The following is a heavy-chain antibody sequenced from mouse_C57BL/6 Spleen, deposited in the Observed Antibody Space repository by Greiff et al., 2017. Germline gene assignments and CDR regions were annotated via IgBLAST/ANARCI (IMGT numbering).Heavy chain of an antibody. J-gene: IGHJ3*01. CDR2: IRNKANGYTT. V-gene: IGHV7-3*01. CDR3: ARQYDYDAFAY. D-gene: IGHD2-4*01. Sequence: EVKLMESGGGLVQPGGSLSLSCAASGFTFTDYYMSWVRQPPGKALEWFGFIRNKANGYTTEYSASVKGRFTISRDNSQSILYLQMNALRSEDSATYFCARQYDYDAFAYWGQGTLVTVSA. CDR1: GFTFTDYY.